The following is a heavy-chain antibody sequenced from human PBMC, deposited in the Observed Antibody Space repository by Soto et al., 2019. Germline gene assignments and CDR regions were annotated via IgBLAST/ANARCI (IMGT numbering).Heavy chain of an antibody. CDR3: ARDGDSSSPFDI. CDR2: INPNSGGT. CDR1: GYTFTGNY. V-gene: IGHV1-2*02. Sequence: QVQLVQSGAEVKKPGASVKVSCKASGYTFTGNYMHWVRQAPGQGLEWMGWINPNSGGTNYAQKFQGRVTVTRDTSISTAYMELSMLRSDATAVYYCARDGDSSSPFDIWGQGTMVTVSS. J-gene: IGHJ3*02. D-gene: IGHD6-6*01.